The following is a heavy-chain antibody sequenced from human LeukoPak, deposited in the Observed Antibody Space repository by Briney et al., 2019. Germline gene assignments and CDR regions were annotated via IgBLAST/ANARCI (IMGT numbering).Heavy chain of an antibody. V-gene: IGHV4-59*01. D-gene: IGHD6-13*01. J-gene: IGHJ4*02. CDR3: AREAAMQYFFDY. CDR2: SYFSGNA. CDR1: GGSISSYH. Sequence: SSETLSLTCTVSGGSISSYHWSWIRQPPGKGLEWIGFSYFSGNANYNPTLKGRVTMSVDSSKNQFSLDVSSVTAADTAVYYCAREAAMQYFFDYWGQGILVTVSS.